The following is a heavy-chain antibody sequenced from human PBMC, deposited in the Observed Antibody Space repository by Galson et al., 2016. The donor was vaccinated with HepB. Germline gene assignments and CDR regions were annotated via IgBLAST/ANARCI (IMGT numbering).Heavy chain of an antibody. Sequence: SLRLSCAASGFRFDDYAMDWVRQAPGKGLEWVSGISWNGGGVGYADSVKGRFTISRDNAKNSLYLRMDSLTPDDTALYYCAKALDHSSAWSASYYYGMDVRSQGTTVTVSS. CDR2: ISWNGGGV. V-gene: IGHV3-9*01. D-gene: IGHD6-13*01. J-gene: IGHJ6*02. CDR3: AKALDHSSAWSASYYYGMDV. CDR1: GFRFDDYA.